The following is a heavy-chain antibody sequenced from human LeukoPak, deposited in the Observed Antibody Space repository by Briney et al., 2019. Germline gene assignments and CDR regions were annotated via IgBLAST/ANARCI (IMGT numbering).Heavy chain of an antibody. CDR2: IIPIFGTA. V-gene: IGHV1-69*13. D-gene: IGHD6-6*01. J-gene: IGHJ3*02. Sequence: ASVKVSCKASGGTFSSYAISWVRQAPGQGLEWMGGIIPIFGTANYAQRFQGRVTITADESTSTAYMELSSLRSEDTAVYYCARPRAARPHDAFDIWGQGTMVTVSS. CDR3: ARPRAARPHDAFDI. CDR1: GGTFSSYA.